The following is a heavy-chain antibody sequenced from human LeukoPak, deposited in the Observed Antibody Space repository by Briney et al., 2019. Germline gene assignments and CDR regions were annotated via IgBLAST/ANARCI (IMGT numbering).Heavy chain of an antibody. V-gene: IGHV3-74*01. CDR3: ARVGYYDSSGWGRYAFDI. Sequence: GGSLRLSCAASGFPFSSHWMHWARQTPGKGLVCFSRINRDGSRAIYADSVKSRFTISRDNAMKAVYLQMNSLRAEDTAVYYCARVGYYDSSGWGRYAFDIWGQGTMVTVSS. D-gene: IGHD3-22*01. CDR2: INRDGSRA. CDR1: GFPFSSHW. J-gene: IGHJ3*02.